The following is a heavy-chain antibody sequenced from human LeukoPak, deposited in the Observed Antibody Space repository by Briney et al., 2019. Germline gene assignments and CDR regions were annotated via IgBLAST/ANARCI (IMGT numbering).Heavy chain of an antibody. J-gene: IGHJ4*02. D-gene: IGHD2-8*01. V-gene: IGHV3-23*01. Sequence: SGGSLRLSCTGSGFDFNMFAMNWVRQAPGQGLEGVSGLSRGGGVTNYADSVKGRFTISRDTSKNMVFLQMNDLRPEDTAVYYCAKEQRIRHCSEGVCMEGYYFDYWGQGSLVTVSS. CDR1: GFDFNMFA. CDR2: LSRGGGVT. CDR3: AKEQRIRHCSEGVCMEGYYFDY.